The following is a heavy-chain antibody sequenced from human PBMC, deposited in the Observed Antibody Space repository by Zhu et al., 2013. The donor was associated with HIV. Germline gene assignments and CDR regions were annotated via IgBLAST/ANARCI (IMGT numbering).Heavy chain of an antibody. CDR3: ARDLGAVGGTIGYGLDV. J-gene: IGHJ6*02. CDR2: IIPDLGMT. CDR1: GGSFSNYA. V-gene: IGHV1-69*17. D-gene: IGHD3-16*01. Sequence: QVQLVQSGAEVKKPGSSVKVSCKASGGSFSNYAINWVRQAPGQGLEWMGGIIPDLGMTNYPQRLQGRVTISADISTGTVYMELSRLTSEDTALYYCARDLGAVGGTIGYGLDVWGQGTSVIVSS.